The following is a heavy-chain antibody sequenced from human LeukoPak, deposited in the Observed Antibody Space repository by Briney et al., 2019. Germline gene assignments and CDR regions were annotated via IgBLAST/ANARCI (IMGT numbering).Heavy chain of an antibody. CDR3: AVVEMANSWFDP. V-gene: IGHV4-30-2*05. CDR1: GGSISSGGYS. CDR2: IYHSGST. J-gene: IGHJ5*02. D-gene: IGHD5-24*01. Sequence: SETLSLTCAVSGGSISSGGYSWSWIRQPPGKGLEWIGYIYHSGSTYYNPSLKSRVTISVDTSKNQFSLKLSSVTAADTAVYYCAVVEMANSWFDPWGQGTLVTVSS.